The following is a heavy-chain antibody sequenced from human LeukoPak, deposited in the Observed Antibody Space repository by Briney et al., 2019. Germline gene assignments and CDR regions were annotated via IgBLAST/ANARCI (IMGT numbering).Heavy chain of an antibody. D-gene: IGHD3-3*01. Sequence: ASVKVSCKASGYTFTGYYMHWVRQAPGQGLEWMGWINPNSGGTNYAQKFQGRVTMTRDTSISTAYMGLSRLRSDDTAVYYCARDRTYYDFWSGYYPLGYYYYGMDVWGQGTTVTVSS. CDR1: GYTFTGYY. J-gene: IGHJ6*02. CDR2: INPNSGGT. CDR3: ARDRTYYDFWSGYYPLGYYYYGMDV. V-gene: IGHV1-2*02.